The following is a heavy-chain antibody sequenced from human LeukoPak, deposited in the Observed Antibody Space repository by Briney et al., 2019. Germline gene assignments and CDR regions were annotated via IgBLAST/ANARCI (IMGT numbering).Heavy chain of an antibody. J-gene: IGHJ4*02. CDR3: VRVRGYWLVRGYLDY. V-gene: IGHV4-39*02. CDR1: GGSMSSSSYY. CDR2: IYYSGAN. D-gene: IGHD6-19*01. Sequence: SETLSLTCTVSGGSMSSSSYYWGWIRQSPGKGLEWIGSIYYSGANHYNPSLKSRVTMSVDTSKNQFSVKLTSVTATDTAVYYCVRVRGYWLVRGYLDYWGQGTRVTVSS.